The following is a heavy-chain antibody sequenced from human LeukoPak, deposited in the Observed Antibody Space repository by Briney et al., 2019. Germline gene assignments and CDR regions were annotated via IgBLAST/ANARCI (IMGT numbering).Heavy chain of an antibody. CDR3: ATGHGEVTARVFDY. Sequence: SHTLSLTCAISGDSVSSNSAAWNWIRQSPSRGLEWLVRTYYRSKWYNDYAVSVKNRITINPDHYKNQFSLQLNSVPPEDTAVYYCATGHGEVTARVFDYWGQGTLVAVSS. CDR1: GDSVSSNSAA. J-gene: IGHJ4*02. CDR2: TYYRSKWYN. D-gene: IGHD2-21*02. V-gene: IGHV6-1*01.